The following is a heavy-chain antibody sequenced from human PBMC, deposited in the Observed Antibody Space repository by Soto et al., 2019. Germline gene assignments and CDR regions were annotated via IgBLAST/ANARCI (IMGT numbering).Heavy chain of an antibody. Sequence: GPTLMNPTETLSLTCIATGSTLSNARMRVSWIRQPPGKALEWLAHISSNDEKSYRITLMSRLTISKDTSKSQVVLDVTNVDPADTATYDCARIMQGEDYSSGYLDYWGQGTPVTLS. CDR3: ARIMQGEDYSSGYLDY. CDR2: ISSNDEK. J-gene: IGHJ4*02. V-gene: IGHV2-26*01. D-gene: IGHD3-22*01. CDR1: GSTLSNARMR.